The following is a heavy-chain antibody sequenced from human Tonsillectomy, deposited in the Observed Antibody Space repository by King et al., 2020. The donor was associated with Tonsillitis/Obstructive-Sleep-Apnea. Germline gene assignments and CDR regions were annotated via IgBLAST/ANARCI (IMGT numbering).Heavy chain of an antibody. D-gene: IGHD3-9*01. V-gene: IGHV5-51*01. Sequence: QLVQSGAEVKKPGESLKISCKGSEYNFTSYWIGWVRQMPGKGLEWMGIIYPGDSDTRYSPSFQGQVTISADKSISTAYLQWSSLKASDTAMYYCARHGDDILTGYYNYYYMDVWGKGTPVTVSS. CDR1: EYNFTSYW. CDR3: ARHGDDILTGYYNYYYMDV. CDR2: IYPGDSDT. J-gene: IGHJ6*03.